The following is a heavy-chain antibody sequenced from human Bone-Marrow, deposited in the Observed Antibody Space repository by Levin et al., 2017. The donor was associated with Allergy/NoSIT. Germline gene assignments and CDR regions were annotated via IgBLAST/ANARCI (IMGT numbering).Heavy chain of an antibody. J-gene: IGHJ6*02. CDR1: GFIFSSHW. D-gene: IGHD2/OR15-2a*01. V-gene: IGHV3-7*01. Sequence: LSLTCAASGFIFSSHWMMWVRQAPGKGLEWLANINEDGSETYYVDSIKGRFTISRDNAGNSLYLQLNNLRVDDTAVYFCLSGPMDVWGQGTTVIVSS. CDR2: INEDGSET. CDR3: LSGPMDV.